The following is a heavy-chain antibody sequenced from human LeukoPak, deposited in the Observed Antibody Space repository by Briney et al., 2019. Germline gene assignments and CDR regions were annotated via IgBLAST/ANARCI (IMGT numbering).Heavy chain of an antibody. CDR3: AKGVVAATNAAYYGMDV. D-gene: IGHD2-15*01. CDR2: ISYDESDK. V-gene: IGHV3-30*18. CDR1: GFTFSNYG. Sequence: GRSLRLSCAASGFTFSNYGMRWVRQAPGKGLEWVAVISYDESDKYYADSVKGRFTISRDNSKNTLYLQMNSLRPEDTAVYYCAKGVVAATNAAYYGMDVWGQGTTVTVSS. J-gene: IGHJ6*02.